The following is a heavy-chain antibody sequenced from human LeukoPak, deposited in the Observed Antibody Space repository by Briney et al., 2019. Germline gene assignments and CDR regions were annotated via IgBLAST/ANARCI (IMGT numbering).Heavy chain of an antibody. Sequence: GGSLRLSCGASGFTFSRYWMSWVRQAPGKGLEWVASIKEDGSEKFYVDSVKGRFTISRDNAKKSLFLHMNSLRAEDTAIYYCTRVGYIDEGIDYWGQGTLVTVSS. CDR1: GFTFSRYW. D-gene: IGHD5-24*01. V-gene: IGHV3-7*04. CDR3: TRVGYIDEGIDY. J-gene: IGHJ4*02. CDR2: IKEDGSEK.